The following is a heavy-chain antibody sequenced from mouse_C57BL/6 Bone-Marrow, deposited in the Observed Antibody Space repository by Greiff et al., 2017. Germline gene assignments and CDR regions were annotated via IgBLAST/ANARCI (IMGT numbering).Heavy chain of an antibody. D-gene: IGHD1-1*01. Sequence: QVQLQQPGAELVRPGTSVKLSCKASGYTFTSYWMHWVKQRPGQGLEWIGVIDPSDSYTNYNQKFKGKATLTVDTSSSTAYMQLSSLTSEDSAVYYGAREGVEGYFDVWGTGTTVTVSS. CDR1: GYTFTSYW. CDR3: AREGVEGYFDV. J-gene: IGHJ1*03. V-gene: IGHV1-59*01. CDR2: IDPSDSYT.